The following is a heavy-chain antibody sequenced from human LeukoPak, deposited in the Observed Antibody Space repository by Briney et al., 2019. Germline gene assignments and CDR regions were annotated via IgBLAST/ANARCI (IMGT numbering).Heavy chain of an antibody. CDR3: ARDRDCSGGSCYSTLFDY. Sequence: GGSLRLSCAASGFTFSSYWMHWVRQAPGKGLEWVAVISYDGSNKYYADSVKGRFTISRDNSKNTLYLQMNSLRAEDTAVYYCARDRDCSGGSCYSTLFDYWGQGTLVTVSS. CDR2: ISYDGSNK. V-gene: IGHV3-30-3*01. CDR1: GFTFSSYW. J-gene: IGHJ4*02. D-gene: IGHD2-15*01.